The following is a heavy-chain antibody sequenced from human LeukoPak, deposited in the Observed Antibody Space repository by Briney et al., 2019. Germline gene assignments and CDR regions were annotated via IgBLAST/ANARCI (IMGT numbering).Heavy chain of an antibody. Sequence: GGSLRLSCAASGFTFSSYAMSWVRQAPGKGLEWVAVIAYDGANKNYAESVKGRFTISRDNSKNTLYLQINSLRAEDTAMYYCARELEAFDIWGQGTMVTVSS. J-gene: IGHJ3*02. CDR3: ARELEAFDI. V-gene: IGHV3-30*01. D-gene: IGHD1-1*01. CDR1: GFTFSSYA. CDR2: IAYDGANK.